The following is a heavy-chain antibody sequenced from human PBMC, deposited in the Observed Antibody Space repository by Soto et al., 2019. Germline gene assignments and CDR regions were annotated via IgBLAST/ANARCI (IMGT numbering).Heavy chain of an antibody. V-gene: IGHV1-69*13. D-gene: IGHD6-19*01. CDR1: GGTFSSYA. CDR2: IIPIFGTA. CDR3: AADHRSSGWYVDY. J-gene: IGHJ4*02. Sequence: SVKVSCKASGGTFSSYAISWVLQAPGQGLEWMGGIIPIFGTANYAQKFQGRVTITADESTSTAYMELSSLRSEDTAVYYCAADHRSSGWYVDYWGQGTLVTVSS.